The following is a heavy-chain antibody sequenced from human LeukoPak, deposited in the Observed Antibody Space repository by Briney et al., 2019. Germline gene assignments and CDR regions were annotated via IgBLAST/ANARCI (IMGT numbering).Heavy chain of an antibody. CDR2: ISGSGTDT. V-gene: IGHV3-23*01. CDR3: AKGGGSSCYSPSDY. J-gene: IGHJ4*02. CDR1: GFTFSSYA. Sequence: GSLRPSCGGSGFTFSSYAMSWVRQAPGKGLEWVSAISGSGTDTFYANSVKGRFTISRDNPKNTLYLQMNSLRAEDTAVYYCAKGGGSSCYSPSDYWGQGTLVTVSS. D-gene: IGHD2-15*01.